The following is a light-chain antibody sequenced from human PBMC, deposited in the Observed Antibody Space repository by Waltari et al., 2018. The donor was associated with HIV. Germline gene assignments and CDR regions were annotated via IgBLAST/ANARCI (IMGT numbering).Light chain of an antibody. CDR1: SSNIGRHS. J-gene: IGLJ3*02. V-gene: IGLV1-47*01. CDR3: AAYDDNLPGWM. Sequence: QSVLTQPPSASGTPGKRVTISCSGRSSNIGRHSVFWYQQFPATVPKVLIYRNDQRPSGVTDRFSASRSGTSASLVISGLRSEDEADYYCAAYDDNLPGWMFGGGTKLTAL. CDR2: RND.